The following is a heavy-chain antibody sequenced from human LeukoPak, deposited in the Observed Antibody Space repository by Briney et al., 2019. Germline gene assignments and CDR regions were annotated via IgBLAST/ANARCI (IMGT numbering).Heavy chain of an antibody. Sequence: GGSLRLSCAASGFTFSSYAMSWVRQAPGKGLEWVSAISGSGGSTYYADSVKGRFTISRDNSKNTLYLQMNSLRAEDTAVYYCAKGERAYCGGGCYYDYWGQGTLVTVSS. J-gene: IGHJ4*02. CDR2: ISGSGGST. CDR3: AKGERAYCGGGCYYDY. V-gene: IGHV3-23*01. D-gene: IGHD2-21*02. CDR1: GFTFSSYA.